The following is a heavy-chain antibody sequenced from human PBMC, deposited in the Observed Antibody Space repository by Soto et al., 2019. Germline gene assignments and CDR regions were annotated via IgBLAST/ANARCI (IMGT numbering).Heavy chain of an antibody. D-gene: IGHD2-15*01. J-gene: IGHJ5*02. CDR3: ARDLSGSGGSCYSAS. V-gene: IGHV3-53*01. CDR1: GFTVSSNY. Sequence: EVKLVASGGGLIQPGGSLRLSCAASGFTVSSNYMSWVRQAPGKGLEWVSVIYSGGSTYYADSVKGRFTISRDNSKNTLSLHMNSLRAEDTAVYYCARDLSGSGGSCYSASWGQGTLVIVSS. CDR2: IYSGGST.